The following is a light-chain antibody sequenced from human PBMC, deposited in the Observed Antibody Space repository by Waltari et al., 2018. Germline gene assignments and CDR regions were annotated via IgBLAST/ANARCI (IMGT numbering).Light chain of an antibody. CDR1: QSVSRA. Sequence: EIVLTQSPGILSLSPGERATLSCRASQSVSRALAWYQQKPGQAPRLLIYGASSRATGIPDRFSGGGSGTDFSLTISRLEPEDFAVYYCQHYVRSPATFGQGTKVEIK. CDR3: QHYVRSPAT. V-gene: IGKV3-20*01. CDR2: GAS. J-gene: IGKJ1*01.